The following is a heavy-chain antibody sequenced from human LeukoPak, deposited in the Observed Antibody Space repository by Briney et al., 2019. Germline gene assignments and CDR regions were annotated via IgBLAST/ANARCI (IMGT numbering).Heavy chain of an antibody. CDR1: GFSFSSHN. D-gene: IGHD1-26*01. CDR2: ISRSSNYI. CDR3: AKGRNGWELRY. Sequence: PGGSLRLSCAASGFSFSSHNMNWVRQAPGKGLEWVSFISRSSNYIYYAGSVRGRFIVSRDNAKNSLYLQMNSLRAEDTAVYYCAKGRNGWELRYWGQGTLVTVSS. V-gene: IGHV3-21*01. J-gene: IGHJ4*02.